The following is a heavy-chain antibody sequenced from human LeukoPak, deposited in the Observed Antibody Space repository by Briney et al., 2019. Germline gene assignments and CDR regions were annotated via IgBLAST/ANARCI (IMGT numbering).Heavy chain of an antibody. J-gene: IGHJ4*02. Sequence: GESLRISCQGSGYTFSNHWIGWVRQMPGEGLEWMGIIYPGDSDTRYSPSFQGQVTISADRSLSTAYLQWSSLKASDAAMYFCARTKGGNLFHPFDYWGQGTLVTVSS. CDR2: IYPGDSDT. V-gene: IGHV5-51*01. CDR3: ARTKGGNLFHPFDY. D-gene: IGHD4-23*01. CDR1: GYTFSNHW.